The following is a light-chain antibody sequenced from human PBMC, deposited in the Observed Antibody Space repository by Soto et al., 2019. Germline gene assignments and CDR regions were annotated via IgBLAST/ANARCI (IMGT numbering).Light chain of an antibody. V-gene: IGKV3-20*01. CDR1: QSVSSNY. J-gene: IGKJ4*01. CDR2: GAS. Sequence: EIVLTQSPGTLSLSPGERATLSCRASQSVSSNYLAWYQQKPGQAPRLLIYGASRRATCIPDRFSGSGSGTDFTLTISRLEPEDFAVYSCQQYGSSPLTFGGGTKVEIK. CDR3: QQYGSSPLT.